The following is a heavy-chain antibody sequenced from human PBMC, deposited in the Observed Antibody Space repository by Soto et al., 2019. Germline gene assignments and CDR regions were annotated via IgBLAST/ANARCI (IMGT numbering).Heavy chain of an antibody. CDR1: GFTFSSYA. Sequence: EVQLLESGGGLVQPGGSLRLSCAASGFTFSSYAMSWVRQAPGKGLEWVSAISGSGGTTYYADSVKGRFTISRDNSKNTLYLQMNSLRAEDKALYYCAKDRLGATPYYFDYWGQGTLVTVSS. J-gene: IGHJ4*02. CDR2: ISGSGGTT. D-gene: IGHD1-26*01. CDR3: AKDRLGATPYYFDY. V-gene: IGHV3-23*01.